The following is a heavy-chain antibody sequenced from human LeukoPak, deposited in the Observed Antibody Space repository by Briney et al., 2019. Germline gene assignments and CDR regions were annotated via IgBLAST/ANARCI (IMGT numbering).Heavy chain of an antibody. J-gene: IGHJ6*03. CDR1: GGSIGTYY. V-gene: IGHV4-59*08. D-gene: IGHD3-16*02. CDR2: IYVTGT. CDR3: ARHIGGGIEDMDV. Sequence: SETLSLTCTVSGGSIGTYYWSWFRQSPGTGLEWIGYIYVTGTRYNPYLQSRVTISVDRSRNQFFLKMTSVTAADTAVYYCARHIGGGIEDMDVWGRGTKVTVSS.